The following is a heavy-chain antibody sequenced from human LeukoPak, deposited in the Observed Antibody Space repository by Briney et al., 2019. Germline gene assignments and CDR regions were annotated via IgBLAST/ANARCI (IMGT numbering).Heavy chain of an antibody. D-gene: IGHD3-10*01. Sequence: PGGSLRLSCAASGVTLSDHHMDWVRQAPGKGLEWVSAISGSGGSTYYADSVKGRFTISRDSSKNTVFLQMDSLRAEDTAVYYCARDPGYGLGVDYGDYWGQGTLVTVSS. J-gene: IGHJ4*02. CDR3: ARDPGYGLGVDYGDY. CDR2: ISGSGGST. CDR1: GVTLSDHH. V-gene: IGHV3-23*01.